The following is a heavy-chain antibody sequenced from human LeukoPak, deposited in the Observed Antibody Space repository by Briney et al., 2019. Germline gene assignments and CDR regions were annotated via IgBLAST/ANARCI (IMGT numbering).Heavy chain of an antibody. CDR1: GGSISSYY. J-gene: IGHJ4*02. D-gene: IGHD3-9*01. V-gene: IGHV4-59*01. CDR3: ARAKGLRYFAPDY. CDR2: IYYSGST. Sequence: SETLSLTCTVSGGSISSYYWSWIRQPPGKGLEWIGYIYYSGSTNYNPSLKSRVTISVDTSKNQFSLKLGSVTAADTAVYYCARAKGLRYFAPDYWGQGTLVTVSS.